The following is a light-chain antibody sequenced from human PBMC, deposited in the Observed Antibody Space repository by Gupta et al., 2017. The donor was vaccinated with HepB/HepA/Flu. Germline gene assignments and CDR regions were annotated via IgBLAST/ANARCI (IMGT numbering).Light chain of an antibody. J-gene: IGKJ4*01. CDR3: QQYSTSPLT. V-gene: IGKV3D-20*01. CDR2: DAS. CDR1: QSVSRSY. Sequence: ESVWTQCPATLSLSPGERATLSCGASQSVSRSYLAWYQQKPGLPPRLLIYDASSRDTGIPDRFSGSGSGTDFTMTISRLEPADFAVYSCQQYSTSPLTFGGGTKVEIK.